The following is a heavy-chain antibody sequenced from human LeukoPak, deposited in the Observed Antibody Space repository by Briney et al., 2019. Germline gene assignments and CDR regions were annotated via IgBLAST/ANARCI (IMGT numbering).Heavy chain of an antibody. V-gene: IGHV1-69*04. Sequence: ASVKVSCKASGGTFSSYAISWVRQAPGQGLEWMGRIIPILGIANYAQKFQGRVTITADKSTSTAYMELSSLRSEDTAVYYCARDLRGGDPDYWGQGTLVTVSS. CDR2: IIPILGIA. CDR3: ARDLRGGDPDY. D-gene: IGHD2-21*02. CDR1: GGTFSSYA. J-gene: IGHJ4*02.